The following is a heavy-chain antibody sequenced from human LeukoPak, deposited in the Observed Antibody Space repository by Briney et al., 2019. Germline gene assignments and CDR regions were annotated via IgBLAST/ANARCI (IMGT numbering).Heavy chain of an antibody. CDR3: ARLWGYCSGGSCYSTPY. CDR1: GLTFGSYA. CDR2: ISGSSSTI. J-gene: IGHJ4*02. D-gene: IGHD2-15*01. Sequence: SGGSLRLSCAASGLTFGSYAMNWVRQAPGKGLEWVSYISGSSSTIYYAESVKGRFTISRDNAKNSLYLQMNSLRDEDTAVYYCARLWGYCSGGSCYSTPYWGQGTLVTVSS. V-gene: IGHV3-48*02.